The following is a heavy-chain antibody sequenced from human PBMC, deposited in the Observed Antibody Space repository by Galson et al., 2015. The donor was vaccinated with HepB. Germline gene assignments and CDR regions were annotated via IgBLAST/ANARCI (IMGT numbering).Heavy chain of an antibody. CDR3: TRRGQPSAFDI. CDR2: IKQDGSEK. D-gene: IGHD2-2*01. Sequence: SLRLSCVASGFTFSSYWMSWVRQAPGKGLEWVANIKQDGSEKYYVDSVKGRFTISRDNAKNTAYLQMNSLKTEDTAVYYCTRRGQPSAFDIWGQGTMVTVSS. J-gene: IGHJ3*02. CDR1: GFTFSSYW. V-gene: IGHV3-7*03.